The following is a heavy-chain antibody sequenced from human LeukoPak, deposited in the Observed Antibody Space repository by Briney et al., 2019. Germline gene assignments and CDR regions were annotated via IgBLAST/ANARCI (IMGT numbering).Heavy chain of an antibody. CDR1: GYTFTGYY. V-gene: IGHV1-69*13. CDR3: ARCPFIAVAGTGPPGNWFDP. CDR2: IIPIFGTA. Sequence: GASVKVSCKASGYTFTGYYMHWVRQAPGQGLEWMGGIIPIFGTANYAQKFQGRVTITADESTSTAYMELSSLRSEDTAVYYCARCPFIAVAGTGPPGNWFDPWGQGTLVTVSS. D-gene: IGHD6-19*01. J-gene: IGHJ5*02.